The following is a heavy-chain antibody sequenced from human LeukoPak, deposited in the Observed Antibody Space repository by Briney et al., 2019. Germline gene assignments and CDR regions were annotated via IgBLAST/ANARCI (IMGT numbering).Heavy chain of an antibody. V-gene: IGHV4-34*01. J-gene: IGHJ6*02. CDR1: GGSFSGYC. Sequence: SETLSLTCAVYGGSFSGYCWSWIRQPPGKGLEWVGEINHSGSTNYNPSLKSRVTISVDSVKNQFSLKLSSVTAADTAVYYCARGAIAVAGAPYYYYGMDVWGQGTTVTVSS. D-gene: IGHD6-19*01. CDR2: INHSGST. CDR3: ARGAIAVAGAPYYYYGMDV.